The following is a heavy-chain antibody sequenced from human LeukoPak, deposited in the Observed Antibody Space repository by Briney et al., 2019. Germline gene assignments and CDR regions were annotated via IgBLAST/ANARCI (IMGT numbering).Heavy chain of an antibody. J-gene: IGHJ4*02. D-gene: IGHD7-27*01. CDR3: ARGTQGRWGLFDY. CDR1: GGTFSSYG. CDR2: IIPIFGTA. V-gene: IGHV1-69*05. Sequence: GASVKVSCKASGGTFSSYGISWVRQAPGQGLEWMGGIIPIFGTANYAQKFQGRVTITTDESTSTAYMELSSLRSEDTAVYYCARGTQGRWGLFDYWGQGTLVTVSS.